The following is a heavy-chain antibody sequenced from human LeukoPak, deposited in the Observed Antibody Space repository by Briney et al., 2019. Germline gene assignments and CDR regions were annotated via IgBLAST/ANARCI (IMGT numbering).Heavy chain of an antibody. J-gene: IGHJ5*02. Sequence: SETLSLTCAVYGGSFSGYYWSWIRQPPGKGLEWIGEINHSGSTNYNPSLKSRVTISVDTSKNQFSLKLSSVTAADTAVYYCARVFSTGYCSGGSCYSNWFDPWGQGTLVTVSS. D-gene: IGHD2-15*01. V-gene: IGHV4-34*01. CDR1: GGSFSGYY. CDR3: ARVFSTGYCSGGSCYSNWFDP. CDR2: INHSGST.